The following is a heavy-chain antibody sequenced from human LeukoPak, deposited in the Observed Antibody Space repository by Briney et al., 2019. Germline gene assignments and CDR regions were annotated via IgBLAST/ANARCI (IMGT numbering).Heavy chain of an antibody. J-gene: IGHJ5*02. D-gene: IGHD3-10*01. Sequence: PSQTLSLTCTVSGGSISSDTYSWSWVRQPAGKGLEWIGRIYTSGSTNYNSSLKSRVTISVDTSKNQFSLKLNSVTAADTAFYYCARAGGLGTYYPNWFDPWGQGTLVTVSS. CDR1: GGSISSDTYS. CDR3: ARAGGLGTYYPNWFDP. CDR2: IYTSGST. V-gene: IGHV4-61*02.